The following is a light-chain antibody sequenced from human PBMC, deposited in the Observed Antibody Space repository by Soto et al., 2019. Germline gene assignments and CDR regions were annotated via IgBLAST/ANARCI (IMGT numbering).Light chain of an antibody. Sequence: DIQLAQSTSFLSASVGDRVTITCRASQAINTYLAWYQQKPGKAPKLLIYDASTLKSGVPSRFSGSGSGTEFSLTISNLQPEDFATYYCQHLNSYPLTFGGGTKVDTK. CDR2: DAS. CDR3: QHLNSYPLT. CDR1: QAINTY. J-gene: IGKJ4*01. V-gene: IGKV1-9*01.